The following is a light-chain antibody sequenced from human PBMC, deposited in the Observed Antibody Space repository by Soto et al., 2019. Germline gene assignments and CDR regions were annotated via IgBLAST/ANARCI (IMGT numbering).Light chain of an antibody. V-gene: IGLV1-40*01. J-gene: IGLJ2*01. Sequence: QSVLTQPPSVSGAPGQRVTISCTGSTSNIGAGYDVHWYQHLPGTAPKLLIYGDFNRPSGVPDRISGSKSATSASLAITGLQAEDEADYYCSSYRSSTIVLFGGGTQLTVL. CDR3: SSYRSSTIVL. CDR2: GDF. CDR1: TSNIGAGYD.